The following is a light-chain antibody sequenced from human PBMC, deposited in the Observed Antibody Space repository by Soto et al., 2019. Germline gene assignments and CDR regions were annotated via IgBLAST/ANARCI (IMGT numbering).Light chain of an antibody. CDR2: AAS. J-gene: IGKJ4*01. V-gene: IGKV1-6*01. Sequence: AIQMTQSPSSLSAFIGDGVTITCRASQGIRNDLGWYQQKPAKAPKLLIYAASSLQSGVPSRFSGSGSGTAFTLTISSLQPEDFATYYCLQLNSYPLTFGGGTKVDIK. CDR1: QGIRND. CDR3: LQLNSYPLT.